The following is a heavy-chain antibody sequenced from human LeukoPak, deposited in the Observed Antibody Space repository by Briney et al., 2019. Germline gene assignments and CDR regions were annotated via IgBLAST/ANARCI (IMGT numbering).Heavy chain of an antibody. V-gene: IGHV4-4*07. J-gene: IGHJ6*03. D-gene: IGHD3-3*01. Sequence: SETLSLTCTVSGGSISSYYWSWIRQPAGKGLEWIGRIYTSGSTNYNPSLKSRVTMSVDTSKNQFSLKLSSVTAADTAVYYCARGVGSYDFWSGYYLVGYYYYMDVWGKGTTVTVSS. CDR3: ARGVGSYDFWSGYYLVGYYYYMDV. CDR1: GGSISSYY. CDR2: IYTSGST.